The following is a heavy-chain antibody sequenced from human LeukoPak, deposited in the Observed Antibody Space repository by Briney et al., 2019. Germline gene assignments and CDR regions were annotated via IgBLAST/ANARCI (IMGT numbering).Heavy chain of an antibody. D-gene: IGHD3-22*01. Sequence: GGSLRLSCAASGFTVSSNYMSWVRQAPGKGLEWVSVIYSGGSTYYADSVKGRFTISRDNSKNTLYLQMNSLRAEDTAVYYCARDLPDRIVVVITALDYWGQGTLVTVSS. V-gene: IGHV3-53*01. CDR3: ARDLPDRIVVVITALDY. J-gene: IGHJ4*02. CDR1: GFTVSSNY. CDR2: IYSGGST.